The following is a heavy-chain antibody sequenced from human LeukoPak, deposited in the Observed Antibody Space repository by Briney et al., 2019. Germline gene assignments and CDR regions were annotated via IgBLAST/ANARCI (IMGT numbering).Heavy chain of an antibody. CDR3: ARETSNPEGPYCSSTSCYGWFDP. V-gene: IGHV1-18*04. CDR1: GYTFTSYG. J-gene: IGHJ5*02. D-gene: IGHD2-2*01. Sequence: ASVKVSCKASGYTFTSYGISWVRQAPGQGLEWMGWISAYNGNTNYAQKLQGRVTMTTDTSTSTAYMELRSLRSDDTAMYYCARETSNPEGPYCSSTSCYGWFDPWGQGTLVTVSS. CDR2: ISAYNGNT.